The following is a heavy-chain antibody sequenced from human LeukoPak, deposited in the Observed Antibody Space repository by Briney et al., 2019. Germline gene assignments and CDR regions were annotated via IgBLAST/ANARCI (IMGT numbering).Heavy chain of an antibody. V-gene: IGHV3-33*01. J-gene: IGHJ6*02. CDR2: IWYDGSNK. Sequence: PGGSLRLSCAASGFTFSTYDMHWVRQAPGRGLERVAVIWYDGSNKYYADSVKGRSTISRDNSKNTLYLQMNSLRAEDTAVYYCASQYISSIERVYYYYGMDVWGQGTTVTVSS. CDR3: ASQYISSIERVYYYYGMDV. D-gene: IGHD6-6*01. CDR1: GFTFSTYD.